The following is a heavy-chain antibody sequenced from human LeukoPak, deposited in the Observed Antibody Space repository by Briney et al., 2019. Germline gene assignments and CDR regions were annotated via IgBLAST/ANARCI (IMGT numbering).Heavy chain of an antibody. CDR1: GYTFTGYY. Sequence: ASVKVSCKASGYTFTGYYMHWVRQAPGQGLEWMGWINPNSGGTNYVQKFQGRVTMTRDTSISTAYMELSRLRSDDTAVYYCARGLGAAAAIIDYWGQGTLVTVSS. CDR3: ARGLGAAAAIIDY. V-gene: IGHV1-2*02. CDR2: INPNSGGT. D-gene: IGHD6-13*01. J-gene: IGHJ4*02.